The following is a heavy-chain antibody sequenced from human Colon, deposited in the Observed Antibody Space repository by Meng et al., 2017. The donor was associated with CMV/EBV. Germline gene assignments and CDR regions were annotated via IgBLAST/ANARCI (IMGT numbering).Heavy chain of an antibody. CDR2: IRHDGSNE. CDR3: ARDKGVRTFDT. Sequence: VRLVGSGGGVVQPGESLRLVCAASGIPFSSSGMHWVRQAPGKGLEWVALIRHDGSNEYYAESVRGRFTISRDNSKNTVYLQMNSLRSEDTAVYYCARDKGVRTFDTWGQGILVTVSS. J-gene: IGHJ4*02. CDR1: GIPFSSSG. V-gene: IGHV3-30*02. D-gene: IGHD2-21*01.